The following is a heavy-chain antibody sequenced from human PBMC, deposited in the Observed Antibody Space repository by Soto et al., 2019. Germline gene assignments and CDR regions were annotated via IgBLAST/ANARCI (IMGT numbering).Heavy chain of an antibody. CDR3: ARLGPISGVLMPFDC. CDR1: GFTFSSYW. Sequence: GGSLRLSCSASGFTFSSYWMHWVRRAPGRGLEWVSRINDDGSDTAYADSVKGRFTISRDNAKNTLYLQMNSLRAEDSAVYYCARLGPISGVLMPFDCWGQGALVTVSS. CDR2: INDDGSDT. D-gene: IGHD3-3*01. V-gene: IGHV3-74*01. J-gene: IGHJ4*02.